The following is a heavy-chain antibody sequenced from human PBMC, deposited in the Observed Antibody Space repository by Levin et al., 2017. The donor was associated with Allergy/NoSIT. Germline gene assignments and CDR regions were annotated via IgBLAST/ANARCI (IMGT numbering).Heavy chain of an antibody. D-gene: IGHD5-24*01. V-gene: IGHV3-23*01. J-gene: IGHJ4*02. CDR1: GFTFSNYA. CDR3: AKGMMAKSSAVSFVDY. Sequence: SCVASGFTFSNYAMTWVRQAPGKGLEWVSGIINTGGATYYADSVRGRFTISRDNSKNTLYLQMNGLRAEDTAFYYCAKGMMAKSSAVSFVDYWGQGTLVTVSS. CDR2: IINTGGAT.